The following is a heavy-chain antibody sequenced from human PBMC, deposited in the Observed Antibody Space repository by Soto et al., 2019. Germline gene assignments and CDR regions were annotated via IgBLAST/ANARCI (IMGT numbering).Heavy chain of an antibody. CDR1: GGTFSSYA. V-gene: IGHV1-69*13. CDR2: IIPIFGTA. J-gene: IGHJ3*02. CDR3: ARDCSSTSCYLWAPDALDI. Sequence: SVKVSCKASGGTFSSYAISWVRQAPGQGLEWMGGIIPIFGTANYAQKFQGRVTITADESTSTAYMELSSLRSEDTAVYYCARDCSSTSCYLWAPDALDIWGQGTMVTVSS. D-gene: IGHD2-2*01.